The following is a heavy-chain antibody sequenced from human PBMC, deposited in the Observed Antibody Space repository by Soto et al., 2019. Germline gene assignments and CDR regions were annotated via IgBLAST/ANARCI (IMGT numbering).Heavy chain of an antibody. Sequence: QPGGSLRLSCAASGFTFSSYGMHWVRQAPGKGLEWVAVIWYDGSNKYYADSVKGRFTISRDNSKNTLYLQMNSLRAEDTAVYYCARGSSSTSCYVGLCYYYGMDVWGQGTTVTVSS. CDR1: GFTFSSYG. CDR3: ARGSSSTSCYVGLCYYYGMDV. CDR2: IWYDGSNK. V-gene: IGHV3-33*01. D-gene: IGHD2-2*01. J-gene: IGHJ6*02.